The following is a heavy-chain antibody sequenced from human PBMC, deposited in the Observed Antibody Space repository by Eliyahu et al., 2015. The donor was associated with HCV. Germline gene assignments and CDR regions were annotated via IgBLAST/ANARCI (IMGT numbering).Heavy chain of an antibody. CDR1: GFTFSNYA. Sequence: QEQLVEPGGGVVQPGRSLRXSCAASGFTFSNYAIHWVRQAPGKGLEWVTVISYDGRNKYYADSVKGRFTISRDNSKNTLYLQLNSLRAEDTAVYYCARDRGYCSGGSCLDAFDIWGQGTMVSVSS. CDR3: ARDRGYCSGGSCLDAFDI. CDR2: ISYDGRNK. D-gene: IGHD2-15*01. J-gene: IGHJ3*02. V-gene: IGHV3-30*04.